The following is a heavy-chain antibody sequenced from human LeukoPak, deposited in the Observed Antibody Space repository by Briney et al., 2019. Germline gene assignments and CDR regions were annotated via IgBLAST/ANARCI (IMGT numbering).Heavy chain of an antibody. CDR2: ISGSGGST. CDR1: GFTFSSYA. CDR3: AKAGHYDILTGYFW. J-gene: IGHJ4*02. D-gene: IGHD3-9*01. Sequence: QTGGSLRLSCAASGFTFSSYAMSWVRQAPGKGLEWVSAISGSGGSTYYADSVKGRFTISRDNSKNTLYLQMNSLRAEDTAVYYCAKAGHYDILTGYFWWGQGTLVTVSS. V-gene: IGHV3-23*01.